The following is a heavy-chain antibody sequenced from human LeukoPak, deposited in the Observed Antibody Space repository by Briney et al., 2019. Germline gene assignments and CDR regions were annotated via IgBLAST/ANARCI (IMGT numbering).Heavy chain of an antibody. CDR1: GYTFTGYY. Sequence: GASVKVSCKASGYTFTGYYMHWVRQAPGQGLEWLGWISAYNGRTNYGEKLQDRVTMTTDTSTSTAYMELRSLRSDDTAVYYCARDLRTAVAGNWFDPWGQGTLVTVSS. V-gene: IGHV1-18*04. J-gene: IGHJ5*02. D-gene: IGHD6-19*01. CDR3: ARDLRTAVAGNWFDP. CDR2: ISAYNGRT.